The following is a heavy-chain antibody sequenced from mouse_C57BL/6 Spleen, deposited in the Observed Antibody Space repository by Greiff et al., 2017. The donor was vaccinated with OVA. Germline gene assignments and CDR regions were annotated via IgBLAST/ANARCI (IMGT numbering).Heavy chain of an antibody. CDR3: ARCSGYAMDY. D-gene: IGHD6-1*01. J-gene: IGHJ4*01. CDR2: IYPRNGDT. CDR1: GYTFTDSY. V-gene: IGHV1-82*01. Sequence: QVQLQQSGPELVKPGASVKIPCKASGYTFTDSYMDWVKQSPGKSLEWIGDIYPRNGDTIYNEKFKGKATLTADKSSSTAYMQLSSLTSEDSAGDFWARCSGYAMDYWGQGTSLTVSS.